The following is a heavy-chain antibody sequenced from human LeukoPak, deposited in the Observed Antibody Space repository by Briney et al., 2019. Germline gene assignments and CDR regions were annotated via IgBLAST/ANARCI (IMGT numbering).Heavy chain of an antibody. CDR1: GFTFDDYA. V-gene: IGHV3-43D*03. J-gene: IGHJ4*02. Sequence: GGSLRLSCAASGFTFDDYAMHWVRQAPGKGLEGVSLISWDGGSTYYADSVKGRFTISRDNSKNSLYLQMNSLRAEDTALYYCAKDPSSAAHFDYWGQGTLVTVSS. D-gene: IGHD6-19*01. CDR3: AKDPSSAAHFDY. CDR2: ISWDGGST.